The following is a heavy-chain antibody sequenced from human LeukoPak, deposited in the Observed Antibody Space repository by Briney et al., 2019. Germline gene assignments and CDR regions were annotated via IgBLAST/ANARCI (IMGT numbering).Heavy chain of an antibody. V-gene: IGHV3-7*01. CDR2: IKQDGSEK. CDR3: ARDIRWYQTTHAFDI. J-gene: IGHJ3*02. CDR1: GFTFSSYW. D-gene: IGHD4-23*01. Sequence: PGGSLRLSCAASGFTFSSYWMSWVRQAPGKGLEWVANIKQDGSEKYYVDSVKGRFTISRDNAKNSLYLQMNSLRAEDTAVYYCARDIRWYQTTHAFDIWGQGTMVTVSS.